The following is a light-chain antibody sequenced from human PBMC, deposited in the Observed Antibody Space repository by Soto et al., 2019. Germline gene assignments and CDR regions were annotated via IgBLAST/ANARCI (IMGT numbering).Light chain of an antibody. CDR1: QTVSSSN. CDR2: DAS. V-gene: IGKV3-20*01. Sequence: EIVLTQSPGTLSLSPGERATLSCRASQTVSSSNLAWYQQKPGQAPKVLIYDASSRATGIPDRFSGSGSGTDFTLTISRLEPEDFAVYYCQQYGSSPRTFGQGTKVDIK. J-gene: IGKJ1*01. CDR3: QQYGSSPRT.